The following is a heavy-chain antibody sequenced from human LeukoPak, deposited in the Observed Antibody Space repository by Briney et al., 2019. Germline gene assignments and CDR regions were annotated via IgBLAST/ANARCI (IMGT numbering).Heavy chain of an antibody. V-gene: IGHV4-4*09. CDR2: IYHSGNT. CDR1: GVSITTYY. J-gene: IGHJ4*02. Sequence: SETLSLTCTVSGVSITTYYWSWVRQPPGKGLEWFGFIYHSGNTSYNPSLKSRVTMSVDTSKSQFSLRLSSVTAADTAVYYCATMTRRGQYYFDNWGQGTLVTVSS. CDR3: ATMTRRGQYYFDN. D-gene: IGHD3-22*01.